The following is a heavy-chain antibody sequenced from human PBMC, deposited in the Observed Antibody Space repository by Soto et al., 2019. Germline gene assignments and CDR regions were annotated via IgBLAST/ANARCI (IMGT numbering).Heavy chain of an antibody. J-gene: IGHJ5*02. Sequence: GGSLRLSCAASGFTFSSAAMNWVCQAPGKGLEWVSIISGSDSRTYYADSVKGRFTISRDNSKNTLYLDMNSLRAEDTAVYYCAKSLDIHYKNWFDPWGQGTLVTVSS. V-gene: IGHV3-23*01. D-gene: IGHD4-4*01. CDR1: GFTFSSAA. CDR2: ISGSDSRT. CDR3: AKSLDIHYKNWFDP.